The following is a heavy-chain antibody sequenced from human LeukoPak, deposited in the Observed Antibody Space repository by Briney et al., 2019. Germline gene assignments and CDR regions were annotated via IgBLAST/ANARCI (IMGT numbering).Heavy chain of an antibody. Sequence: SETLSLTCTVSGGSISNYYWSWIRQPPGKGLEWIGYIYYSGSTNYNPSLKSRVTISVDTSKNQFSLKLSSVTAADTAVYYCAREGTRKNWFDPWGQGTLVTVSS. CDR3: AREGTRKNWFDP. V-gene: IGHV4-59*12. CDR2: IYYSGST. D-gene: IGHD1-7*01. CDR1: GGSISNYY. J-gene: IGHJ5*02.